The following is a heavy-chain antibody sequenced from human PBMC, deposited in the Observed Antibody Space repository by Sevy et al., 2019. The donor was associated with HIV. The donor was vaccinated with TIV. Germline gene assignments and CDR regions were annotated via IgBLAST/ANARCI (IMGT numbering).Heavy chain of an antibody. D-gene: IGHD3-10*01. CDR1: GFTFSSYA. Sequence: GGSLRLSCAASGFTFSSYAMHWVRQAPGKGLECVAVISYDGSNKYYADSVKGRFTISRDNSKNTLYLQMNSLRAEDTAVYYCARTGITMVRGVIIPDDYYYGMDVWGQGTTVTVSS. CDR2: ISYDGSNK. V-gene: IGHV3-30*04. CDR3: ARTGITMVRGVIIPDDYYYGMDV. J-gene: IGHJ6*02.